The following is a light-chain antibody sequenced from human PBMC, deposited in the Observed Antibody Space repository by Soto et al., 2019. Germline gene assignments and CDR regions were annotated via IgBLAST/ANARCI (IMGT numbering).Light chain of an antibody. J-gene: IGLJ3*02. CDR2: SNN. V-gene: IGLV1-47*02. Sequence: QSVLTQPPSASGTPGQRVLISCSGSSSNIGSTSVYWYQQLPGTAPKLLIYSNNQRPSGVPARFSGSKSGTSATLAISGLRSEDEADYYCAAWDDNLSGWVFGGGTQLTVL. CDR3: AAWDDNLSGWV. CDR1: SSNIGSTS.